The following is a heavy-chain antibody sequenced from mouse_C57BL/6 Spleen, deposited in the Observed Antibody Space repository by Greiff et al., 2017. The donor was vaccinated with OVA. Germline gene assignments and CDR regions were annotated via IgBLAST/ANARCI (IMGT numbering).Heavy chain of an antibody. CDR1: GFSLTSYG. V-gene: IGHV2-2*01. Sequence: QVQLQQSGPGLVQPSQSLSITCTVSGFSLTSYGVHWVRQSPGKGLEWLGVIWSGGSTDYNAAFISRLSISKDNSKSQVFFKMNSLQADDTATYYCARVLRDYFDYWGQGTTLTVSS. CDR2: IWSGGST. D-gene: IGHD3-1*01. CDR3: ARVLRDYFDY. J-gene: IGHJ2*01.